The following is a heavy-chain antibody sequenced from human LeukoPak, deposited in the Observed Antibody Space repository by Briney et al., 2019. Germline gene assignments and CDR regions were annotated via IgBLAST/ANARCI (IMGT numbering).Heavy chain of an antibody. Sequence: ASVKVSCKASGYTFPSYAISWARQAPGQGLEWMGWISGHNDDTNYAQRLQGRVTMTTDASTSTAYMELRSLRSDDTAVYDCAGAGYCSGGRCDPYYYYYYMDVWGKGTTVTVSS. CDR3: AGAGYCSGGRCDPYYYYYYMDV. V-gene: IGHV1-18*01. D-gene: IGHD2-15*01. J-gene: IGHJ6*03. CDR2: ISGHNDDT. CDR1: GYTFPSYA.